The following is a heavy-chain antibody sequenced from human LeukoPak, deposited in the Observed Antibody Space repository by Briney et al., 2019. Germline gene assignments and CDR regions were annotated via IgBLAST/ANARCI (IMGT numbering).Heavy chain of an antibody. CDR1: GFTFSTYS. V-gene: IGHV3-21*01. CDR2: ISSSSSYI. D-gene: IGHD2-21*02. Sequence: GGSLRLSCAASGFTFSTYSMNWVRPAPGKGLEWVSSISSSSSYIYYADSVKGRFTISGDNAKNSLYLQMNSLRAEDTAVYYCARACGGDCYLGDYWGQGTLVTVSS. J-gene: IGHJ4*02. CDR3: ARACGGDCYLGDY.